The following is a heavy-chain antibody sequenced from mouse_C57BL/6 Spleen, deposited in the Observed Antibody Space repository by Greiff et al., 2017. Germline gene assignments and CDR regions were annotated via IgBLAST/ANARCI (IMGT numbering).Heavy chain of an antibody. Sequence: QVQLQQSGAELVRPGASVTLSCKASGYTFTDYEMHWVKQTPVHGLEWIGAIDPETGGTAYNQKFKGKAILTADKSSSTAYMELRSLTSEDSAVYYCTPLGDWYFDVWGTGTTVTVSS. CDR2: IDPETGGT. CDR3: TPLGDWYFDV. CDR1: GYTFTDYE. J-gene: IGHJ1*03. D-gene: IGHD4-1*01. V-gene: IGHV1-15*01.